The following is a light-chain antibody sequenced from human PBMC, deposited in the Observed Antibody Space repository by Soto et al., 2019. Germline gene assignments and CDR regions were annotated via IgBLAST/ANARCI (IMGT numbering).Light chain of an antibody. CDR1: STDFGGYNY. J-gene: IGLJ1*01. CDR2: DVS. Sequence: QSVLTQPRSVSGSPGRSVTISCTGTSTDFGGYNYVSWYQQHPGKVPKLMLYDVSKRPSGVPDRLSGSKSGNTASLTISGLQAEDEADYYCCSYAGRDTLYVFGTGTKVTVL. CDR3: CSYAGRDTLYV. V-gene: IGLV2-11*01.